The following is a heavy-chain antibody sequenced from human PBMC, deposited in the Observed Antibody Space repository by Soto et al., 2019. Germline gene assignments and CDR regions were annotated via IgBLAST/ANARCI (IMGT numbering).Heavy chain of an antibody. CDR1: GYTFTGYY. Sequence: ASVKVSCKASGYTFTGYYMHWVRQAPGQGLEWMGWINPNSGGTNYAQKFQGWVTMTRDTSISTAYMELSRLRSDDTAVYYCARDWGNCSSTSCYRRAYYGMDVWGQGTTVTV. CDR3: ARDWGNCSSTSCYRRAYYGMDV. D-gene: IGHD2-2*01. V-gene: IGHV1-2*04. J-gene: IGHJ6*02. CDR2: INPNSGGT.